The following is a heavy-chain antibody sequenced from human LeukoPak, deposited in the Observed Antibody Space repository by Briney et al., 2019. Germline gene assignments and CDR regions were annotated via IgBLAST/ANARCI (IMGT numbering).Heavy chain of an antibody. D-gene: IGHD2-2*01. V-gene: IGHV1-18*01. Sequence: ASVKVSCKASGYTFTNYGITWVRQAPGQGLEWMGWISAHDGTRNYALKHEDRVTMTTDTSTSTAYMELRSLRSDDTAVYYCARSSYCSSTSCYPYMDVWGKGTTVTVSS. CDR2: ISAHDGTR. J-gene: IGHJ6*03. CDR3: ARSSYCSSTSCYPYMDV. CDR1: GYTFTNYG.